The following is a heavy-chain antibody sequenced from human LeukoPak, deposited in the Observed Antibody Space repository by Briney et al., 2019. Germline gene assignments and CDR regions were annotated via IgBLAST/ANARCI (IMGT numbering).Heavy chain of an antibody. CDR1: GGSISSYY. V-gene: IGHV4-59*01. CDR2: IYYSGST. D-gene: IGHD3-10*02. J-gene: IGHJ3*02. Sequence: SATLSLTCAVSGGSISSYYWSWIRQPPGKGLEWIGYIYYSGSTNYNPSLKSRVTISVDTSKNQFSLKLSSVTAADTAVYYCARAEAGMFDAFDIWGQGTMVTVSS. CDR3: ARAEAGMFDAFDI.